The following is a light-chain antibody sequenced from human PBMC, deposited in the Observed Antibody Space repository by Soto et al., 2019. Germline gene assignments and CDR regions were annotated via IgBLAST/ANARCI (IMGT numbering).Light chain of an antibody. Sequence: CTGSSSNIGAGHDVHWYQQLPQTAPKLLIXXNXNRPSGVPDXFSGAKSGTSASLAITGLQAEDEAHYYCQSYDNSLSGSVFGGGTKLTVL. V-gene: IGLV1-40*01. CDR1: SSNIGAGHD. CDR2: XNX. CDR3: QSYDNSLSGSV. J-gene: IGLJ2*01.